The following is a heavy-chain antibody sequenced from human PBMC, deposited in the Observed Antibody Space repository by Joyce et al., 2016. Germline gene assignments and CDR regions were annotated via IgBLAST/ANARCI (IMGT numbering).Heavy chain of an antibody. Sequence: QVQLVESGGGVVQPGRSLRLSCAASGLTLSDYGVDWVRLAPGKGVEWVAVIAYDGIYKYYADSVKGRFTISRDNSKNTVFLEMNSLRTEDTAVYYCAKILTATYSSGWFLDYWGQGTLVTVSS. V-gene: IGHV3-30*18. CDR1: GLTLSDYG. J-gene: IGHJ4*02. D-gene: IGHD6-25*01. CDR2: IAYDGIYK. CDR3: AKILTATYSSGWFLDY.